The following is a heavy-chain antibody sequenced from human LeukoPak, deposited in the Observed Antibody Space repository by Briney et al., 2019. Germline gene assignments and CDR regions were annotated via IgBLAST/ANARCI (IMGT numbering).Heavy chain of an antibody. CDR3: ATTYYYDSSGYYRDY. D-gene: IGHD3-22*01. V-gene: IGHV4-59*10. CDR2: IYTSGST. Sequence: PSETLSLTCAVYGGSFSGYYWSWIRQPAGKGLEWIGRIYTSGSTNYNPSLKSRVTISVGTSKNQFSLKLSSVTAADTAVYYCATTYYYDSSGYYRDYWGQGTLVTVSS. CDR1: GGSFSGYY. J-gene: IGHJ4*02.